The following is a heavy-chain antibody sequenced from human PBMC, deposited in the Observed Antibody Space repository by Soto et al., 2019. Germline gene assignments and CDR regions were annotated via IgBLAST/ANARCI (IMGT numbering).Heavy chain of an antibody. Sequence: EVQLVESGGRLVKPGGSLRLSCAASGFTFSSHSMNWVRQVPGKGLEWVSSITTSGSYTYHADSVKGRWTISRDNARNLLFLEMDSLRPEDTAVYYCARGSSLYLYNAFDIWGQGTMVTVSS. D-gene: IGHD6-13*01. CDR1: GFTFSSHS. CDR2: ITTSGSYT. V-gene: IGHV3-21*01. J-gene: IGHJ3*02. CDR3: ARGSSLYLYNAFDI.